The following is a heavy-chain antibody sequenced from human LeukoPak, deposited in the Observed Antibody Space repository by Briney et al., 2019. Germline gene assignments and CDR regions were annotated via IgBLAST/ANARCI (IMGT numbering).Heavy chain of an antibody. J-gene: IGHJ4*02. CDR1: GLSVSSNY. D-gene: IGHD1-26*01. Sequence: GGSLRLSCVASGLSVSSNYMSWVRQAPGKGLEWVSRINSDGSSTSYADSVKGRFTISRDNAKNTLYLQMNSLRAEDTAVYYCAKDAVARELPVLFDYWGQGTLVTVSS. CDR3: AKDAVARELPVLFDY. CDR2: INSDGSST. V-gene: IGHV3-74*01.